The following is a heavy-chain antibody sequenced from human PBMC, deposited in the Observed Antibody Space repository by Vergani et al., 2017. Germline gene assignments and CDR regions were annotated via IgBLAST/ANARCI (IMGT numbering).Heavy chain of an antibody. D-gene: IGHD2-2*01. CDR1: GGTFSSYA. CDR2: VIPIFGTA. J-gene: IGHJ6*02. Sequence: QVQLVQSGAAVKKPGSSVKVSCKASGGTFSSYAISWVRQAPGQGLEWMGGVIPIFGTANYARKFQGRVTITADESTSTAYMELSSLRSEDTAVYYCARDSRALSIVVVPAAHPMDVWGQGTTVTVSS. CDR3: ARDSRALSIVVVPAAHPMDV. V-gene: IGHV1-69*12.